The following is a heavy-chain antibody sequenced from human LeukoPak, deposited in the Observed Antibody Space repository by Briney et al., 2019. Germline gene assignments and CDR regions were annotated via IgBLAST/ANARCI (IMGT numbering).Heavy chain of an antibody. CDR2: IIPIFGTA. CDR1: GGTFSSYA. D-gene: IGHD3-10*01. Sequence: GASVNVSCKASGGTFSSYAISWVRQAPGQGLEWMGGIIPIFGTANYAQKFQGRVTITADKSTSTAYMELSSLRSEDTAVYYCAREPSPGSYDAFDIWGQGTMVTVSS. CDR3: AREPSPGSYDAFDI. V-gene: IGHV1-69*06. J-gene: IGHJ3*02.